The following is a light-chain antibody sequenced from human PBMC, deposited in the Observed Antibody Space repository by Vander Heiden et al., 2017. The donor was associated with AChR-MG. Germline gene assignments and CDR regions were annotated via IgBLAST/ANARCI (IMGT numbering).Light chain of an antibody. CDR3: QQRSDWPIT. V-gene: IGKV3-11*01. CDR2: DVS. Sequence: DIVLTQSPATLSLSPGERATLSCRASQSLGSYLSWYQQKPGQAPSLLIYDVSKRAGGIPARFSGSGSGTDFTLTIANLEPDDFALYYCQQRSDWPITFGQGTRLEIK. J-gene: IGKJ5*01. CDR1: QSLGSY.